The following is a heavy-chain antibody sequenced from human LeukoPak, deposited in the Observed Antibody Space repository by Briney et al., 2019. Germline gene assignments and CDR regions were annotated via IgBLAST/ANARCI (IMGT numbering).Heavy chain of an antibody. CDR2: IYSGGST. CDR3: ARDWYYDSSGSLEYFQH. J-gene: IGHJ1*01. Sequence: GGSLRLSCAASGFTVSSNYTSWVRQAPGKGLEWVSVIYSGGSTYYADSVKGRFTISRDNSKNTLYLQMNSLRAEDTAVYYCARDWYYDSSGSLEYFQHWGQGTLVTVSS. CDR1: GFTVSSNY. D-gene: IGHD3-22*01. V-gene: IGHV3-66*01.